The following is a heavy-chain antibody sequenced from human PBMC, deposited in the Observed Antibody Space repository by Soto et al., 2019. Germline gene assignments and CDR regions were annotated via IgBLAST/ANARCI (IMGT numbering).Heavy chain of an antibody. Sequence: PGGSLRLSCAASGFTFSSYAMSWVRQAPGKGLEWVSAISGSGGSTYYADSVKGRFTISRDNSKNTLCLQMNSLRAEDTAVYYCARDLEYSSSSAFDYWGQGTLVTVSS. J-gene: IGHJ4*02. D-gene: IGHD6-6*01. CDR3: ARDLEYSSSSAFDY. V-gene: IGHV3-23*01. CDR2: ISGSGGST. CDR1: GFTFSSYA.